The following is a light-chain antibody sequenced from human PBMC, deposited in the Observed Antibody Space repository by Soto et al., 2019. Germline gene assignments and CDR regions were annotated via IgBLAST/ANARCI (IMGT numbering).Light chain of an antibody. Sequence: EIVMTQSPATLSVSPGERATLSCRASQSVSSNLAWYQQKPGQAPRFLIYGASTRATGIPARFSGSGSGTEFTLTISSLQSEDFATYYCQQYYSFPPTFGQGTKVEIK. V-gene: IGKV3-15*01. CDR1: QSVSSN. CDR2: GAS. J-gene: IGKJ1*01. CDR3: QQYYSFPPT.